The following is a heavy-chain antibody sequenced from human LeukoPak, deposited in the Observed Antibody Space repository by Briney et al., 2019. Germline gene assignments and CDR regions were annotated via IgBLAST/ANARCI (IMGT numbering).Heavy chain of an antibody. V-gene: IGHV4-34*01. J-gene: IGHJ4*02. Sequence: SETLSLTCTVSGGSISSYYWSWIRQPPGKGLEWIGEINHSGSTNYNPSLESRVTISVDTSKSQFSLKLSSVTAADTAVYYCARGPQLWRTIDYWGQGTRVTVSS. CDR1: GGSISSYY. D-gene: IGHD3-10*01. CDR3: ARGPQLWRTIDY. CDR2: INHSGST.